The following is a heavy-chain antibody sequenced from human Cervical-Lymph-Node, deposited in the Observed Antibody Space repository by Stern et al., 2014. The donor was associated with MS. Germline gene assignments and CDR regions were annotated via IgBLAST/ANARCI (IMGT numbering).Heavy chain of an antibody. D-gene: IGHD4-23*01. Sequence: ESGPALVKPTQTLTLTCTFSGFSLSTSGMCVGWIRQPPGKALEWLALIDWDDDKYYNTSLKTRLTVSKDTSKNQVVLTMTNMDPVDTATYYCVRTSTVLTPYYFDYWGQGTLVTVSS. CDR3: VRTSTVLTPYYFDY. J-gene: IGHJ4*02. V-gene: IGHV2-70*01. CDR1: GFSLSTSGMC. CDR2: IDWDDDK.